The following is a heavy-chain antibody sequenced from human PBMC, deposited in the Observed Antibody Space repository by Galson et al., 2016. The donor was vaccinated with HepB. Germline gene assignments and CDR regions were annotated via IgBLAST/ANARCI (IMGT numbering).Heavy chain of an antibody. V-gene: IGHV3-21*01. CDR3: DRDPRGGDRGSDLQHSYYGMDV. CDR2: ISSGSSYI. J-gene: IGHJ6*02. CDR1: GFTFSSYS. Sequence: SLRLSCAASGFTFSSYSMNWVRQAPGKGLEWVSSISSGSSYIYYADSVRGRFTIYRDNAKNSLYLLMNSLRAEDTAVYYCDRDPRGGDRGSDLQHSYYGMDVWGQGTTVTVSS. D-gene: IGHD5-12*01.